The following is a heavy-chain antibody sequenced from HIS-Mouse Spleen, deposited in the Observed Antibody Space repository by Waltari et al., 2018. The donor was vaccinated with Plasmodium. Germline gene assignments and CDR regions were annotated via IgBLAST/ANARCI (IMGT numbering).Heavy chain of an antibody. CDR2: IYYSGST. Sequence: QLQLQESAPGLVTPSETLSLTCTVSACSISRSSYYWGWTRPPPGKGLEWIGSIYYSGSTYYNPSLKSRVTISVDTSKNQFSLKLSSVTAADTAVYYCARELYGSGSYYDYWGQGTLVTVSS. CDR3: ARELYGSGSYYDY. D-gene: IGHD3-10*01. CDR1: ACSISRSSYY. V-gene: IGHV4-39*07. J-gene: IGHJ4*02.